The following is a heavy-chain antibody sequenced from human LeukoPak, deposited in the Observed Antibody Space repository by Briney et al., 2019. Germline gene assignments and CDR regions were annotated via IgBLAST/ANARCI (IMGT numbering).Heavy chain of an antibody. Sequence: GGSLRLSCAASGFTFSAFAMSWVRQAPGKGLQCVSAISATGGTTYYADSVKGRFTSSRDNSKNVLYLQLSSLRAEDTAIYYCAKGKQTAFLDWFDPWGQGTLVTVSS. V-gene: IGHV3-23*01. CDR2: ISATGGTT. CDR3: AKGKQTAFLDWFDP. D-gene: IGHD2-21*02. J-gene: IGHJ5*02. CDR1: GFTFSAFA.